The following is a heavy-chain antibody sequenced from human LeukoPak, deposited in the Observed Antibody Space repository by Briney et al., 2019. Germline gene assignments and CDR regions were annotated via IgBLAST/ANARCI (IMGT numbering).Heavy chain of an antibody. V-gene: IGHV3-23*01. Sequence: GGSLRLSCPASGFTFSSYAMSWVRQAPGKGLEWVSAISGIGGNTYYADSVKGRFTISRDNAKNSLYLQMNRLRAEDTAVYYCAREIRYCSGSKCYLFDYWGQGTLVTVSS. D-gene: IGHD2-15*01. CDR2: ISGIGGNT. J-gene: IGHJ4*02. CDR1: GFTFSSYA. CDR3: AREIRYCSGSKCYLFDY.